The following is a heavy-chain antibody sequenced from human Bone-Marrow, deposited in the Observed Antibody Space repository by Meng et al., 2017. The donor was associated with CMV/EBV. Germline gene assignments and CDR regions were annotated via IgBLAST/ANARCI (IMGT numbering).Heavy chain of an antibody. V-gene: IGHV3-48*03. Sequence: GESLKISCAASGFTFSSYEMNWVRQAPGKGLEWVSYISSSGSTIYYADSVKGRFTISRDNAKNSLYLQMNSLKAADTAVYYCARDPKRGLGSYHEWGQGTLVTVSS. CDR3: ARDPKRGLGSYHE. CDR1: GFTFSSYE. J-gene: IGHJ4*02. CDR2: ISSSGSTI. D-gene: IGHD3-16*02.